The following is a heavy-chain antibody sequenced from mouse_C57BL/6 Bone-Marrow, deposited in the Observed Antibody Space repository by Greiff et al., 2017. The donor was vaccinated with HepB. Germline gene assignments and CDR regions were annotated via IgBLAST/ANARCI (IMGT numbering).Heavy chain of an antibody. CDR2: ISDGGSYT. J-gene: IGHJ3*01. CDR3: AISGAY. V-gene: IGHV5-4*03. CDR1: GFTFSSYA. Sequence: EVKLVESGGGLVKPGGSLKLSCAASGFTFSSYAMSWVRQTLEKRLEWVATISDGGSYTYYPDNVKGRFTISRDNAKNNLYLQMSHLKSEDTAMYYCAISGAYWGQGTLVTVSA.